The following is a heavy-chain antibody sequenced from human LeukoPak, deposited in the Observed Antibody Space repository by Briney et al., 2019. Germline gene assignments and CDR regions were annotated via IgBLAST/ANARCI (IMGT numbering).Heavy chain of an antibody. CDR1: SGSISSYD. Sequence: PSETLSLTCTVSSGSISSYDWSWIRQPAGKGLEWIGRIYTSGSPNYNPSLKSRVTMSVDTSKNQFSLKLSSVTAADTAVYYCARIRTYYYDSSGYYSAYYFDYWGQGTLVTVSS. V-gene: IGHV4-4*07. CDR2: IYTSGSP. CDR3: ARIRTYYYDSSGYYSAYYFDY. D-gene: IGHD3-22*01. J-gene: IGHJ4*02.